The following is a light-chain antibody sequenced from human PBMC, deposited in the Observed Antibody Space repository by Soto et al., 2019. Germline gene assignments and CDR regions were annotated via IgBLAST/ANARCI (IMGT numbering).Light chain of an antibody. J-gene: IGKJ1*01. CDR1: QSISSW. CDR2: DAS. Sequence: DIQMTQSPSTLSASVGDRVTITCRASQSISSWLAWYQQKPGKAPKLLIYDASSLETGVPSRFSGSGSGIEFTLTISSLQPDDFATYYCQQYNSYSWAFGQGNKVEIK. CDR3: QQYNSYSWA. V-gene: IGKV1-5*01.